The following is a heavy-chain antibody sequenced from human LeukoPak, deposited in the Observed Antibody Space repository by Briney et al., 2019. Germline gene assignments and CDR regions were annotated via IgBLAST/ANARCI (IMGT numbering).Heavy chain of an antibody. D-gene: IGHD3-22*01. J-gene: IGHJ4*02. CDR2: ISGSDGST. CDR3: AKDQGGSGYYYVPFDY. CDR1: GFTFSSYV. Sequence: GGSLRLSCAASGFTFSSYVMSWVRQAPGKGLEWVSAISGSDGSTYHADSVKGRFTISRDNSKNTLYLQMNSLRAEDTAVYYCAKDQGGSGYYYVPFDYWGQGTLVTVSS. V-gene: IGHV3-23*01.